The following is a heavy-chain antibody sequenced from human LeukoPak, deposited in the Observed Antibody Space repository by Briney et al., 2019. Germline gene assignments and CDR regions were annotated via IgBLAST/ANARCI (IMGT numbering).Heavy chain of an antibody. CDR2: IYYSGST. CDR1: GGSISTSSYY. Sequence: SETLSLTCTVSGGSISTSSYYWGWIRQPPGKGLEWIGSIYYSGSTYYNPSLKSRVTVSLDTSKNQFSLKLSSVTAADTAVYYCARERDSSGYYDYWGQGTLVTVSS. J-gene: IGHJ4*02. CDR3: ARERDSSGYYDY. D-gene: IGHD3-22*01. V-gene: IGHV4-39*07.